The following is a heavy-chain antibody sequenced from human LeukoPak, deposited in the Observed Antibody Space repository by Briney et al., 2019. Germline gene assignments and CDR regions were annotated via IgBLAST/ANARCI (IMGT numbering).Heavy chain of an antibody. CDR2: IYYSGYT. CDR3: ARSWFGELSHFNY. D-gene: IGHD3-10*01. J-gene: IGHJ4*02. Sequence: SETLSLTCTVSGGSITSGGYYWSWLRQHPGKGLEWIGHIYYSGYTYYNPSLKSRVTMSVDTSKNQFSLKLSSVTAADTAVYYCARSWFGELSHFNYWGQGTLVRVSS. CDR1: GGSITSGGYY. V-gene: IGHV4-31*03.